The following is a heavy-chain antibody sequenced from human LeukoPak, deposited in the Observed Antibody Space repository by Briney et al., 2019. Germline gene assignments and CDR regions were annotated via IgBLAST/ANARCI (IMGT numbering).Heavy chain of an antibody. J-gene: IGHJ4*02. CDR2: IRSKAYGGTT. D-gene: IGHD4-17*01. Sequence: GGSLRLSCTASGFTFGDYAMSWVRQAPGEGLEWVGFIRSKAYGGTTEYAASVKGRFTISRDDSKSIAYLQMNSLKTEDTAVYYCTREGDDYGDYGTIDYWGQGTLVTVSS. CDR1: GFTFGDYA. V-gene: IGHV3-49*04. CDR3: TREGDDYGDYGTIDY.